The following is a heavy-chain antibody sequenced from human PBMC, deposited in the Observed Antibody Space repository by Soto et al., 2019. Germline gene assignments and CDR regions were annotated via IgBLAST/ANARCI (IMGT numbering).Heavy chain of an antibody. Sequence: QVQLQESGPGLVKPSQTLSLTCTVSGGSISSGGYYWSWIRQHPGKGLEWIGYIYYSGSTDYNPSLKSRVTISVDTSKNQFSLKLSSVTAADTAVYYCARSAYQLLIFDYWGQGTLVTVSS. CDR1: GGSISSGGYY. CDR3: ARSAYQLLIFDY. CDR2: IYYSGST. D-gene: IGHD2-2*01. V-gene: IGHV4-31*03. J-gene: IGHJ4*02.